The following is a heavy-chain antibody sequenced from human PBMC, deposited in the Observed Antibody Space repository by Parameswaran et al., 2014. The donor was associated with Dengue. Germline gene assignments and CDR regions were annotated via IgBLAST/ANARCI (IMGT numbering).Heavy chain of an antibody. CDR3: ARRPNSRDSSGYYFDY. Sequence: ASETLSLTCTVSGGSISSSSYYWGWIRQSPGKGLEWIGSIYYSGSTYYNPSLKSRVTISVDTSKNQFSLKLSSVTAADTAVYYCARRPNSRDSSGYYFDYWGQGTLVTVSS. V-gene: IGHV4-39*01. J-gene: IGHJ4*02. CDR2: IYYSGST. CDR1: GGSISSSSYY. D-gene: IGHD3-22*01.